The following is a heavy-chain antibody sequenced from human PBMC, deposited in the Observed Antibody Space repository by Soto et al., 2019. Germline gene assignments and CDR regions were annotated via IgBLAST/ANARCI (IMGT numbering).Heavy chain of an antibody. CDR3: ARVGGAYGDDLIYYGMDV. CDR2: IYYSGST. J-gene: IGHJ6*02. D-gene: IGHD4-17*01. CDR1: GGSISCGGYY. Sequence: SETLSLTCTVSGGSISCGGYYWSWIRQHPGKGLEWIGYIYYSGSTYYNPSLKSRVTISVDTSKNQFSLKLSSVTAADTAVYYCARVGGAYGDDLIYYGMDVWGQGTTVTVSS. V-gene: IGHV4-31*03.